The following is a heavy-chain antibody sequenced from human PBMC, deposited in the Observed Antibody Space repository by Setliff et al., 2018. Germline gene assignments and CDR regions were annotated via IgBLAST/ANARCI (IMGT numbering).Heavy chain of an antibody. V-gene: IGHV3-30*02. CDR3: AKDAYDSSGYGGHYFDY. CDR1: GFTFNMYG. J-gene: IGHJ4*02. Sequence: GGSLRLSCAASGFTFNMYGMHWVRQAPGKGLEWVAFTRLDGNSKYYADSVKGRFTISRDNSKNTLYLQMSSLRAEDSAIYYCAKDAYDSSGYGGHYFDYWGQGALVTVSS. CDR2: TRLDGNSK. D-gene: IGHD3-22*01.